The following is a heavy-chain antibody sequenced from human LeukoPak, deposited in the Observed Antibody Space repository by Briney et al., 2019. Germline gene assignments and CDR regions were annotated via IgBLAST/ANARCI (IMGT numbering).Heavy chain of an antibody. CDR3: ATPGGYCSSTSCYGAFDI. CDR1: GGSISSCY. CDR2: IYYSGST. Sequence: SETLSLTCTVSGGSISSCYWSWIRQPPGKGLEWIGYIYYSGSTNYNPSLKSRVTISVDTSKNQFSLKLSSVTAADTAVYYCATPGGYCSSTSCYGAFDIWGQGTMVTVSS. J-gene: IGHJ3*02. D-gene: IGHD2-2*03. V-gene: IGHV4-59*08.